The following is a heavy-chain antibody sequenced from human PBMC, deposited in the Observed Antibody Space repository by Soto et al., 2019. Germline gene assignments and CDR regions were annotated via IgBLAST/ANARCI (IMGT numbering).Heavy chain of an antibody. CDR3: TRGVPSNAYFDY. CDR1: GGTFSSSA. Sequence: QVRLVQSGAEVKKPGSSVKVSCKASGGTFSSSALNWVRQAPGQGLEWMGGIIPMRGTANYAQKFQGRVTITADKSTKTAYMELSSLRSEDTAVYYCTRGVPSNAYFDYWGQGTLVTVSS. D-gene: IGHD3-10*01. V-gene: IGHV1-69*06. J-gene: IGHJ4*02. CDR2: IIPMRGTA.